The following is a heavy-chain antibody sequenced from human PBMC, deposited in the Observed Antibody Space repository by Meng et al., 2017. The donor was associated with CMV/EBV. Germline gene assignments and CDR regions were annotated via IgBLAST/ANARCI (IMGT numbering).Heavy chain of an antibody. V-gene: IGHV1-2*02. Sequence: QGQLVERGDEMKKPWASVKVSCTTAAFTFSDSYIPWVRQAPGQGLEWMGWVNSNNDATNYARKFQGRVSMTRDTSISTAHMELSRLMSDDTAVYYCVRSSGWSLFDYWGQGTLVTVSS. CDR1: AFTFSDSY. CDR3: VRSSGWSLFDY. D-gene: IGHD6-19*01. J-gene: IGHJ4*02. CDR2: VNSNNDAT.